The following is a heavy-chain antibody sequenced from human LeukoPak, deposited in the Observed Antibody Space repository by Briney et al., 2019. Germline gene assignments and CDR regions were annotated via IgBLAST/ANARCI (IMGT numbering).Heavy chain of an antibody. Sequence: SETLSLTCTVSGGSISSSSYYWGWIRQPPGKGLEWIGSIYYSGSTYYNPSLKSRVTISVDTSKNQFSLKLSSVTAADTAVYYCARPHSPAGYYYYMDVWGKGTTVTISS. D-gene: IGHD2-2*01. V-gene: IGHV4-39*01. CDR2: IYYSGST. J-gene: IGHJ6*03. CDR1: GGSISSSSYY. CDR3: ARPHSPAGYYYYMDV.